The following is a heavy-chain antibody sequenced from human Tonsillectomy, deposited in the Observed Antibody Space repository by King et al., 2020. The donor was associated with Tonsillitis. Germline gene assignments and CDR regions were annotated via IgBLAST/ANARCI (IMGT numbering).Heavy chain of an antibody. CDR3: AKGGGIAVLDY. J-gene: IGHJ4*02. CDR1: GFIFSSYG. V-gene: IGHV3-30*02. CDR2: IRDDGGNK. D-gene: IGHD6-19*01. Sequence: VQLVESGGGVVQPGGSLRLSWAASGFIFSSYGMYWVRQAPGKGLEWVAFIRDDGGNKYYADSVKGRFTISRDNSKNTLYLQMNSLRAEDTAVYYCAKGGGIAVLDYWGQGTLVTVSS.